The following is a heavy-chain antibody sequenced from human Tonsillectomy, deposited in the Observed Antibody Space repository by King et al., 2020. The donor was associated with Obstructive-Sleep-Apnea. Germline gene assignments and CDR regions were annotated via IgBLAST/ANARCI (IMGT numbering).Heavy chain of an antibody. Sequence: GQLVQSGGGVVQPGRSLRLSCAASGFTFSSYAMHWVRQAPGKGLEWVAVISYDGSNKYYADSVKGRFTISRDNSKNTLYLQMNSLRAEDTAVYYCARVTVGYCSGGSCYEDYWGLGTLVTVSS. CDR2: ISYDGSNK. CDR1: GFTFSSYA. J-gene: IGHJ4*02. CDR3: ARVTVGYCSGGSCYEDY. D-gene: IGHD2-15*01. V-gene: IGHV3-30*04.